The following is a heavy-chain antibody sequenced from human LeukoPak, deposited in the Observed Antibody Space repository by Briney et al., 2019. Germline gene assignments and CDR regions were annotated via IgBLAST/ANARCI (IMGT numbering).Heavy chain of an antibody. J-gene: IGHJ2*01. D-gene: IGHD4-17*01. CDR3: AKDRTYGDYGLAVWYFDL. CDR1: GFSVSNNY. Sequence: PGGSLRLSCVVSGFSVSNNYVSWVRQAPGKGLEWVSNIYGDGSTYYADSVKGRFTISRDNSKNTLCLQMNSLRAEDTAVYYCAKDRTYGDYGLAVWYFDLWGRGTLVTVSS. V-gene: IGHV3-53*01. CDR2: IYGDGST.